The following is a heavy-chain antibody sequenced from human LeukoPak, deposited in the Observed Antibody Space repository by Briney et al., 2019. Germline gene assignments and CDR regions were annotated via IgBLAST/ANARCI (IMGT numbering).Heavy chain of an antibody. J-gene: IGHJ6*04. V-gene: IGHV3-7*01. CDR1: GFTFRSYW. D-gene: IGHD3-10*02. CDR3: AELGITMIGGV. Sequence: GGSLRLSCAASGFTFRSYWMSWVRLAPGKGLEWVANIKQDGSEKYYVDSVKGRFTISRDNAKNSLYLQMNSLRAEDTAVYYCAELGITMIGGVWGKGTTVTISS. CDR2: IKQDGSEK.